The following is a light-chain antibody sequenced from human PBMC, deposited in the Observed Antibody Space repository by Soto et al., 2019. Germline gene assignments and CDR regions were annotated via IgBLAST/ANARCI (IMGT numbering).Light chain of an antibody. CDR3: QQYYSTPYT. J-gene: IGKJ2*01. CDR2: WAS. CDR1: QSVLYTSKNKNY. V-gene: IGKV4-1*01. Sequence: DIVMTQSPDSLAVSLGERATINCKSSQSVLYTSKNKNYLAWYQQKAGQPPKLLIYWASTRESGVPDRFSGSESGTDFTLTISSLQAEDVAVYYCQQYYSTPYTFGQGTKLEIK.